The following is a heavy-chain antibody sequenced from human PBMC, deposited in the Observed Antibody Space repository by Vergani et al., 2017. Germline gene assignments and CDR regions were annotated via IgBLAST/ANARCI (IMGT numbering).Heavy chain of an antibody. CDR1: GFSFGDYA. CDR3: TTAPYGDNSVGSI. D-gene: IGHD2-21*02. V-gene: IGHV3-49*04. Sequence: EVQLVESGGGLVPPGRSLRLSCAASGFSFGDYAMTWVRQAPGKGLEWVAFIRNKAYGGTTEYAASVKGRFTISRDDSKKTLYLQMNSLKSEDTAVYYCTTAPYGDNSVGSIWGQGTKVTVSS. J-gene: IGHJ3*02. CDR2: IRNKAYGGTT.